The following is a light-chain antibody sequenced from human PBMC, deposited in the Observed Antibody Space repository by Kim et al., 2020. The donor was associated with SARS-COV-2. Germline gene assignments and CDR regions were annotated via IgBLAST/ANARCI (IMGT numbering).Light chain of an antibody. CDR3: SSYGGSNNYV. Sequence: GQSITISCTGTGSDVGGYNFVSWYQQHPGKAPKLMIYEVSKRPSGVPDRFSASKSGNTASLTVSVLQAEDEADYYCSSYGGSNNYVFGTGTKVTVL. CDR2: EVS. V-gene: IGLV2-8*01. CDR1: GSDVGGYNF. J-gene: IGLJ1*01.